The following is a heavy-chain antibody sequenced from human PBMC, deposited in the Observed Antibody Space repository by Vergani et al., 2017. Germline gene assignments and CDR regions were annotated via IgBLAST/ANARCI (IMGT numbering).Heavy chain of an antibody. CDR2: ISSSGSTI. CDR1: GFTFSDYY. CDR3: ARAKGGTGYGDSLGSGYYGMDV. Sequence: VQLLESGGGLVQPGGSLRLSCAASGFTFSDYYMSWIRQAPGKGLEWVSYISSSGSTIYYADSVKGRFTISRDNAKNSLYLQMNSLRAEDTAVYYCARAKGGTGYGDSLGSGYYGMDVWGQGTTVTVSS. V-gene: IGHV3-11*01. D-gene: IGHD4-17*01. J-gene: IGHJ6*02.